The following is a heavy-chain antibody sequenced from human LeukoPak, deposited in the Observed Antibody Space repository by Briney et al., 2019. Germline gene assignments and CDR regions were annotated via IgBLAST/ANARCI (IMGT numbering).Heavy chain of an antibody. D-gene: IGHD6-19*01. V-gene: IGHV3-23*01. CDR3: VSSSSGWYRFQY. Sequence: PGGSLRLSCAASGFTFSSYAMSWVRQAPGKGLEWVSAISGSGGNTYYADSVKGRFTISRDNSRSTLYLQMNSLRAEDTAVYYCVSSSSGWYRFQYWGQGTLVTVSS. J-gene: IGHJ4*02. CDR1: GFTFSSYA. CDR2: ISGSGGNT.